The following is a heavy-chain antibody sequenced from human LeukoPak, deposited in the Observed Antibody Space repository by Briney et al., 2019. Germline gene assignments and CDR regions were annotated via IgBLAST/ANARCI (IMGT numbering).Heavy chain of an antibody. CDR1: GGSFSGYY. J-gene: IGHJ6*02. CDR3: ARAADYGDYDYYYGMDV. D-gene: IGHD4-17*01. V-gene: IGHV4-34*01. Sequence: KPSETLSLTCAVYGGSFSGYYWSWIRQPPGKGLEWIGEINHSGSTNYNPSLKSRVTISIDTSKNQFSLKVSSVTAADTAVYYCARAADYGDYDYYYGMDVWGQGTTVTVSS. CDR2: INHSGST.